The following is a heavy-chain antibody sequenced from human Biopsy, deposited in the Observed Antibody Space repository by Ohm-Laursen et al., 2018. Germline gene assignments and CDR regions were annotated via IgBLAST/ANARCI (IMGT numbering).Heavy chain of an antibody. CDR1: GESSRGYF. J-gene: IGHJ6*02. CDR2: LNQSGST. Sequence: SGTLSLTSAVNGESSRGYFWNWIRQRPGQGLEWIGELNQSGSTKYNPSLKSRASLSADSSNSQFSLRVISVTAADTAIYYCARGSGYFKLDVWGQGTTVTVSS. D-gene: IGHD5-12*01. V-gene: IGHV4-34*01. CDR3: ARGSGYFKLDV.